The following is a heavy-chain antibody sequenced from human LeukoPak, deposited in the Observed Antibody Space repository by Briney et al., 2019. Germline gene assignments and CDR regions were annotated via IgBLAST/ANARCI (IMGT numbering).Heavy chain of an antibody. J-gene: IGHJ4*02. CDR3: ARGGSSWSGYYRDYYFDY. D-gene: IGHD3-3*01. CDR1: GGSFSGYY. Sequence: SETLSLTCAVYGGSFSGYYWSWIRQPPGKGLEWIGEINHSGSTNYYPSLKSRVTISVDTSKNQFSLKLSSVTAADTAVYYCARGGSSWSGYYRDYYFDYWGQGTLVTVSS. V-gene: IGHV4-34*01. CDR2: INHSGST.